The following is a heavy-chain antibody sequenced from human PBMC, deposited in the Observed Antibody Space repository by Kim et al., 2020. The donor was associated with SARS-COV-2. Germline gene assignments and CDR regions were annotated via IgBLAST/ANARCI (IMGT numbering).Heavy chain of an antibody. CDR3: ARDPRKNPVPLGSHYYYAMDV. V-gene: IGHV4-31*03. J-gene: IGHJ6*02. CDR2: IYYSGST. D-gene: IGHD3-10*01. Sequence: SETLSLTCTVSGGSISSGGYYWSWIRQHPGKGLEWIGYIYYSGSTYYNPSLKSRVTISVDTSKNQFSLKLSSVTAADTAVYYCARDPRKNPVPLGSHYYYAMDVWGPGATVTVSS. CDR1: GGSISSGGYY.